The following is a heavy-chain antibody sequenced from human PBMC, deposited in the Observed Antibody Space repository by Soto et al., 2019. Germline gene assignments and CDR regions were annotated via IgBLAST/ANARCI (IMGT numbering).Heavy chain of an antibody. V-gene: IGHV1-69*01. CDR1: GGTFSSYV. D-gene: IGHD3-9*01. CDR2: IIPSFGTA. Sequence: QVQLVQSGAEVKKPGSSVKVSCKASGGTFSSYVISWVRQAPGQGLEWMGGIIPSFGTANYAQKFQGRVTITADESTSTAYMERSSLRSEDTAVYYCAREGRYDDWLFDNWFDHWGQGTLVTVSS. CDR3: AREGRYDDWLFDNWFDH. J-gene: IGHJ5*02.